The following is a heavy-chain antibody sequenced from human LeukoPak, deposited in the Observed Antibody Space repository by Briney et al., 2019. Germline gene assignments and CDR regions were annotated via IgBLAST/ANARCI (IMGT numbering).Heavy chain of an antibody. J-gene: IGHJ1*01. Sequence: RGESLKISCKGSASIFTRYWIAWVRQMPGKGLEWMGIIYPGDSDTRYSPSFQGQVTISADKSISTAYLQCSSLKASDNAIYYCARGASSEEYLQHWGQGTLVTVSS. D-gene: IGHD6-13*01. CDR1: ASIFTRYW. CDR2: IYPGDSDT. CDR3: ARGASSEEYLQH. V-gene: IGHV5-51*01.